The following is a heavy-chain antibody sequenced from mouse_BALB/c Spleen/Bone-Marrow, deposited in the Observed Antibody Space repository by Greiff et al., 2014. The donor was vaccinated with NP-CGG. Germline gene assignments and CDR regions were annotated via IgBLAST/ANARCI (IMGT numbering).Heavy chain of an antibody. V-gene: IGHV2-9-2*01. J-gene: IGHJ3*01. CDR1: GFSLTSYD. CDR3: VREKGFAY. Sequence: VKLVESGPGLVAPSQSLSITCTVPGFSLTSYDISWIRQPPGKGLEWLGVIWTGGGTNYNSAFMSRLSISKDNSKSQVFLKMNSLQTDDTAIYYCVREKGFAYWGQGTLVTVSA. CDR2: IWTGGGT.